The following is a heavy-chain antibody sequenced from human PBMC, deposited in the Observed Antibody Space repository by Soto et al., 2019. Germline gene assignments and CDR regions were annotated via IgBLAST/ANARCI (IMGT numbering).Heavy chain of an antibody. V-gene: IGHV1-69*02. CDR2: IIPILGIA. D-gene: IGHD6-19*01. CDR1: GGTFSSDT. J-gene: IGHJ4*02. CDR3: AGESYSSGWY. Sequence: QVQLVQSGADVKKPASSVKVSCKASGGTFSSDTISWVRQAPGQGLAWMGRIIPILGIANSAQKFQGRVPITADKSTSTAYMELSRLSSEDTAVYYCAGESYSSGWYLGQGTLVTVSS.